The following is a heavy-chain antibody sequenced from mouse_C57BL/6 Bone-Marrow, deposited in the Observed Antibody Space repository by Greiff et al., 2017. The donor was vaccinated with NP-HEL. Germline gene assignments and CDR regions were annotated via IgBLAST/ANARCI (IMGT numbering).Heavy chain of an antibody. J-gene: IGHJ3*01. CDR2: ISDGGSYT. CDR3: AIYYYGKAWFAY. Sequence: EVNVVESGGGLVKPGGSLKLSCAASGFTFSSYAMSWVRQTPEKRLEWVATISDGGSYTYYPDNVKGRFTISRDNAKNNLYLQMSHLKSEDTAMYYCAIYYYGKAWFAYWGQGTLVTVSA. D-gene: IGHD1-1*01. CDR1: GFTFSSYA. V-gene: IGHV5-4*03.